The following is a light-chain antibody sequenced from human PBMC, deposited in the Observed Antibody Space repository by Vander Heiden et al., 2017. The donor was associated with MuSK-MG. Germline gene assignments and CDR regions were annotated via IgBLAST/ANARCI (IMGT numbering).Light chain of an antibody. CDR1: QSVSSY. Sequence: EIVFTQPPATLSFSAGERATLPCRASQSVSSYLTWYQQKPGKAPRLLIYDASNRATGVPARFSGSGSGTDFTLTISSLEPEDFAVYYCQQRNNWPLTFGQGTQVEIK. CDR2: DAS. V-gene: IGKV3-11*01. CDR3: QQRNNWPLT. J-gene: IGKJ1*01.